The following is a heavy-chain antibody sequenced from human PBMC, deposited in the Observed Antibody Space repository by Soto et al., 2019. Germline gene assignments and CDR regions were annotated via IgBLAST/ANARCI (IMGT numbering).Heavy chain of an antibody. V-gene: IGHV3-21*01. Sequence: PXGSLRLSCAAAGFTLSAHTMNWVRQAPGRGLDWVSSISSDSRYIYYADSVKGRFTISRDNARNSLDLQMNNLRAEDTAVYHCARGHCSRTSCYTGGYYYYPMDVWGQGTTVTVSS. D-gene: IGHD2-2*01. CDR1: GFTLSAHT. CDR3: ARGHCSRTSCYTGGYYYYPMDV. J-gene: IGHJ6*02. CDR2: ISSDSRYI.